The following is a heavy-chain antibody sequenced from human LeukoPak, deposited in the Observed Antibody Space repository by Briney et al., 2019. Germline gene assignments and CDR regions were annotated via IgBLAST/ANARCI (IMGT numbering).Heavy chain of an antibody. V-gene: IGHV1-69*05. CDR3: ARVSDHYSNYGWNWFDP. CDR2: IIPIFGTA. CDR1: GGTFSSYA. D-gene: IGHD4-11*01. J-gene: IGHJ5*02. Sequence: SVNVSCKASGGTFSSYAISWVRQAPGQGLEWMGGIIPIFGTANYAQKFQGRVTITTDESTSTAYMELSSLRSEDTAVYYCARVSDHYSNYGWNWFDPWGQGTLVTVSS.